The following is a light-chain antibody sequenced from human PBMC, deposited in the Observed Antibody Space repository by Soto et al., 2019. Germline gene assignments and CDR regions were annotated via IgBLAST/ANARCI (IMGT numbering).Light chain of an antibody. CDR3: SSYAGSYIWV. Sequence: QSALTQSPSASGSPGQSVTISCTGTSSDVGSYNYVSWYQQHPDKAPKLMIYEVSKRPSGVPDRFSGSKSGNTASLTVSGLQAEYDAHYYCSSYAGSYIWVFGGGTKLTVL. CDR2: EVS. V-gene: IGLV2-8*01. J-gene: IGLJ2*01. CDR1: SSDVGSYNY.